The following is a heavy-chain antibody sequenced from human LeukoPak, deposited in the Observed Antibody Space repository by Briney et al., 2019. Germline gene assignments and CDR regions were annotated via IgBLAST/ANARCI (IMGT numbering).Heavy chain of an antibody. J-gene: IGHJ4*02. D-gene: IGHD1-26*01. Sequence: GGSLRLSCAASGFTFSSNWLHWVRQAPGKGLVWVSRINSDGSSTNYADSVKGRFTISRDNAKNTLYQQMNSLRAEDTAVYYCARTLGSPLDYWGQGTLVTVSS. CDR2: INSDGSST. CDR3: ARTLGSPLDY. CDR1: GFTFSSNW. V-gene: IGHV3-74*01.